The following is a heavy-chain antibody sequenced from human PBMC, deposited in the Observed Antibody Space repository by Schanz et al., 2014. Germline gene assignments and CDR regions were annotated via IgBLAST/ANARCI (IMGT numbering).Heavy chain of an antibody. CDR1: GFTVSSNH. Sequence: EVQLVESGGGLIQPGGSLRLSCAVSGFTVSSNHMSWVRQAPGKGLEWIAYISSGGTTIYYADSVKGRFTISRDNAKSSLYLQMNSLRDEDTAVYYCARTYSGSKLGYGMDVWGQGTTVTVSS. CDR2: ISSGGTTI. D-gene: IGHD5-12*01. J-gene: IGHJ6*02. V-gene: IGHV3-48*02. CDR3: ARTYSGSKLGYGMDV.